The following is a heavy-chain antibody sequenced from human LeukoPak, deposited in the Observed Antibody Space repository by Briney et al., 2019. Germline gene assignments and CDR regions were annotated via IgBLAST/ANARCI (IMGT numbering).Heavy chain of an antibody. CDR1: EFTFSSYG. CDR3: APHDYGEN. J-gene: IGHJ4*02. V-gene: IGHV3-30*02. D-gene: IGHD4-17*01. CDR2: IRYDGSNK. Sequence: GGSLRLSCAASEFTFSSYGMHWVRRAPGKGLEWGAFIRYDGSNKYDADFVKGRVTICRDNAKNTMYLEMNSLRAEDTAVYYCAPHDYGENWGQGTLVTVSS.